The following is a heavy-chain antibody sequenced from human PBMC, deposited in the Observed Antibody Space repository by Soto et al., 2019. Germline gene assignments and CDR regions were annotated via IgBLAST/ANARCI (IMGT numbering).Heavy chain of an antibody. D-gene: IGHD3-22*01. J-gene: IGHJ4*01. CDR3: AKAPHLYYYDSSGHYYFDF. V-gene: IGHV3-23*01. CDR1: GFTVGDYA. CDR2: IRASGGNT. Sequence: PGGSLRLSCAASGFTVGDYAMGWVRQAPGKGLEWVSSIRASGGNTYYADLVKGRFTISRDSSKNALYLQMNSLRAEDSALYYCAKAPHLYYYDSSGHYYFDFWGHGTLVTVSS.